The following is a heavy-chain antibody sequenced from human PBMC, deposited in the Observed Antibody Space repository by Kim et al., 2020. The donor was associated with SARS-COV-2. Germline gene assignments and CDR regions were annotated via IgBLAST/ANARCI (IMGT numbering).Heavy chain of an antibody. D-gene: IGHD3-22*01. CDR1: GGSIISGTHH. Sequence: SETLSLTCTVSGGSIISGTHHWGWIRQAPGKGLEWIGSMTYSGHTHYNPSLQSGVSMSVDTYKNQVSLKLSSVTAADAAVYYCARDSSMLLVVIAYGLDVWGQGTTVTVSS. J-gene: IGHJ6*02. CDR3: ARDSSMLLVVIAYGLDV. V-gene: IGHV4-39*07. CDR2: MTYSGHT.